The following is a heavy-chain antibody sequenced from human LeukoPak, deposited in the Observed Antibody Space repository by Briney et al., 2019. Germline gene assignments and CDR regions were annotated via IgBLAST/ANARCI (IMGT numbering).Heavy chain of an antibody. V-gene: IGHV4-38-2*02. CDR3: AREDVGASGWFDP. CDR1: DYSINSANY. J-gene: IGHJ5*02. D-gene: IGHD1-26*01. Sequence: SETLSLSCTVSDYSINSANYWGWIRQPPGKGLEWIGRIYTSGSTNYNPSLKSRVTMSVDTSKNQFSLKLSSVTAADTAVYYCAREDVGASGWFDPWGQGTLVTVSS. CDR2: IYTSGST.